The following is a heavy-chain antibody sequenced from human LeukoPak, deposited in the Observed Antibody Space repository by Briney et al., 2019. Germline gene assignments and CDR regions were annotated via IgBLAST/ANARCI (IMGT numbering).Heavy chain of an antibody. J-gene: IGHJ4*02. D-gene: IGHD5-18*01. CDR2: IKQDGSEK. CDR1: GFTFSSYW. V-gene: IGHV3-7*03. CDR3: ARDRGGYTYSHDY. Sequence: GGSLRLSCAASGFTFSSYWMSWVRQAPGKGLEWVANIKQDGSEKYYVDSVKGRFTISRDNAKNSLYLQMNSLRAEDTAVYYCARDRGGYTYSHDYWGQGTLVTVSS.